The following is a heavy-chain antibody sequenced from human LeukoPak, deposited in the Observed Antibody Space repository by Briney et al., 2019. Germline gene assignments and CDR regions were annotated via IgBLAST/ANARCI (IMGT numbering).Heavy chain of an antibody. V-gene: IGHV4-4*02. Sequence: SGTLSLTCAVSGGSISSNNWWSLVRHPPGKGLGWIGEIYHSGSTNYHPSLKSRVTISVDKSKNQFSLKLSSVTAGDTAVYYCASGGDPGFDYWGQGTLVTVSS. CDR2: IYHSGST. D-gene: IGHD3-10*01. CDR3: ASGGDPGFDY. J-gene: IGHJ4*02. CDR1: GGSISSNNW.